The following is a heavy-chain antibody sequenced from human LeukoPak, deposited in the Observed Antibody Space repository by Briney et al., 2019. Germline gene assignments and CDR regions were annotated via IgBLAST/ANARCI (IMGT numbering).Heavy chain of an antibody. Sequence: GGSLRLSCAASGSTFSSSAMSWVRQAPGKGLEWVSAISNNGGYTYYADSVQGRFTISRDNSKSTLCLQMNSLRAEDTAVYYCAKQLGYCSNGSCYFPYWGQGTLVTVSS. J-gene: IGHJ4*02. CDR1: GSTFSSSA. D-gene: IGHD2-15*01. CDR2: ISNNGGYT. V-gene: IGHV3-23*01. CDR3: AKQLGYCSNGSCYFPY.